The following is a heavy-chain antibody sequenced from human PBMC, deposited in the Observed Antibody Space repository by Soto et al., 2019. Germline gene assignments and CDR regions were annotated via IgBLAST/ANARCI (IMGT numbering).Heavy chain of an antibody. D-gene: IGHD3-3*01. CDR1: GYTLTELS. V-gene: IGHV1-24*01. Sequence: ASVKVSCKVSGYTLTELSMHWVRQAPGKGLEWMGGFDPEDGETIYAQKFQGRVTMTEDTSTNTAYMELSSLRSEDTAVYYCATFFYDFWCGYDAFDTWGQGTMVTVSS. CDR2: FDPEDGET. J-gene: IGHJ3*02. CDR3: ATFFYDFWCGYDAFDT.